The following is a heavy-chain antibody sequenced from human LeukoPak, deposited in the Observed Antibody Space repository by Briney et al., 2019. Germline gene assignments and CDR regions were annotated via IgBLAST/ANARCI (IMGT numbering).Heavy chain of an antibody. CDR1: GFTFSSYA. Sequence: GGSLRLSCAASGFTFSSYAMHWVRQAPGKGLEWVAVISYDGSNKYYADSVKGRFTISRDNSKNTLYLQMDSLRAEDTAVYYCARDANGGSYWDYFDYWGQGTLVTVSS. J-gene: IGHJ4*02. CDR2: ISYDGSNK. V-gene: IGHV3-30-3*01. D-gene: IGHD1-26*01. CDR3: ARDANGGSYWDYFDY.